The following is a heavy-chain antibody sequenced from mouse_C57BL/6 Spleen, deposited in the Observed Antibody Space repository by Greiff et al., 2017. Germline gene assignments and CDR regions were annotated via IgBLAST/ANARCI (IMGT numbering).Heavy chain of an antibody. V-gene: IGHV1-55*01. Sequence: VQLQQPGAELVKPGASVKMSCKASGYTFTSYWITWVKQRPGQGLEWIGDIYPGSGSTNYNEKFKSKATLTVDTSSSTAYMQLSSLTSADSAVSYCARRGSTVTYWYFGVWGTGTTVTVSS. CDR3: ARRGSTVTYWYFGV. D-gene: IGHD4-1*02. J-gene: IGHJ1*03. CDR1: GYTFTSYW. CDR2: IYPGSGST.